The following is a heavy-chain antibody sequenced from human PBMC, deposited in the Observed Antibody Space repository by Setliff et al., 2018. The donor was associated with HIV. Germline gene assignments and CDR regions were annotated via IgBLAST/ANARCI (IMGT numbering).Heavy chain of an antibody. CDR3: ARRIPSGIAVAFGDFDI. CDR2: LSYDGST. D-gene: IGHD6-19*01. J-gene: IGHJ3*02. CDR1: GVSMSSSSYY. Sequence: PSETLSLTCTVSGVSMSSSSYYWGWIRQPPGKGLECIGSLSYDGSTYYHPSLKSRVSISVDTSKNQFSLRLSFVTAADTAVYYCARRIPSGIAVAFGDFDIWGQGTMVTVSS. V-gene: IGHV4-39*01.